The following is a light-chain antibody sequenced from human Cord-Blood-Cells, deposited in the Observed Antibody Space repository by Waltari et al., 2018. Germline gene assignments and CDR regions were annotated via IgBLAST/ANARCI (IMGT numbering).Light chain of an antibody. CDR3: QQRSNWQIT. CDR1: QSVSSY. CDR2: DAS. Sequence: ELVLTQSPATLSFSPGERATPSSRASQSVSSYLAWYQQKPGQAPRLLIYDASNRATGIPARFSGSGSGTDFTLTISSLEPEDFAVYYCQQRSNWQITFGQGTRLEIK. J-gene: IGKJ5*01. V-gene: IGKV3-11*01.